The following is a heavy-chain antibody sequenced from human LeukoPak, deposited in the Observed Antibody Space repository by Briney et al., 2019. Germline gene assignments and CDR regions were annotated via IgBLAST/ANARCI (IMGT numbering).Heavy chain of an antibody. D-gene: IGHD5-24*01. J-gene: IGHJ4*02. V-gene: IGHV3-66*01. Sequence: GGSLRLSCAASGFTVSSNYTSWVRQAPGKGLEWVSVIYSGGSTCYVDSVKGRFTISRDNSKNTLYLQMNSLRAEDTAVYYCARAGEMATLRYFDYWGQGTLVTVSS. CDR1: GFTVSSNY. CDR3: ARAGEMATLRYFDY. CDR2: IYSGGST.